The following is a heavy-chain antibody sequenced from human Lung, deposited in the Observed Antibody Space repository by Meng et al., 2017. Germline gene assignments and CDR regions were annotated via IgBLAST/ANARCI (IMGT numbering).Heavy chain of an antibody. V-gene: IGHV4-39*01. D-gene: IGHD6-19*01. CDR2: IGHSGFT. CDR3: VRSSAWVRTGFDP. J-gene: IGHJ5*02. CDR1: GGSISTIGYY. Sequence: QLHEPCPGLVRPSEALSLTCIGPGGSISTIGYYWGWIRQPPGKGLEWIGSIGHSGFTYYTPSLKSRVAVSLDTSKSQFSLMLTSVTAADTAVYYCVRSSAWVRTGFDPWGQGTLVTVSS.